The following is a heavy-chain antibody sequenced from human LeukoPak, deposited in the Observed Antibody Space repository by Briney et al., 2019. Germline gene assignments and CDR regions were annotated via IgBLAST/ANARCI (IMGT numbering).Heavy chain of an antibody. CDR2: IYYSGST. Sequence: PSETLSLTCTVSGGSISSGGYYWSWIRQHPGKGLEWIGYIYYSGSTYYNPSLKSRVTISVDTSKNQFSLKLSSVTAADTAVYYCARGHYDLWSGYLPQTRHYFDYWGQGTLVTASS. D-gene: IGHD3-3*01. CDR1: GGSISSGGYY. J-gene: IGHJ4*02. CDR3: ARGHYDLWSGYLPQTRHYFDY. V-gene: IGHV4-31*03.